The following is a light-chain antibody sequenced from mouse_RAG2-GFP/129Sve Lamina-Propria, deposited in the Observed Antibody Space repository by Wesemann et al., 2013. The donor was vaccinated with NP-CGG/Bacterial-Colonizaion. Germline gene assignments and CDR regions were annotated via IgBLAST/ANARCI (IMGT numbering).Light chain of an antibody. CDR2: SAS. V-gene: IGKV6-13*01. CDR3: QQYSSYPYT. Sequence: DIVMTQSQKFMSTTVGDRVSITCKASQNVGTAVAWYQQKPGQSPKALIYSASYRYSGVPDRFTGSGSGTDFTLTISNMQSEDLADYFCQQYSSYPYTFGGGTKLEIK. CDR1: QNVGTA. J-gene: IGKJ2*01.